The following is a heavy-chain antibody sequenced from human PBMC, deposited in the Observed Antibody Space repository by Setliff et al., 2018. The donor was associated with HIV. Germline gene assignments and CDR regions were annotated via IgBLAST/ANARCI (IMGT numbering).Heavy chain of an antibody. D-gene: IGHD3-16*01. V-gene: IGHV4-38-2*01. CDR1: GYSISIGYY. CDR3: ARFYDYYGHRLDY. Sequence: SETLSLTCAVSGYSISIGYYWGWIRQAPGKGLEWIGNIYHSGITYYNPSLKSRVTIFIDTSKNQFSLRLSSVTAADTAVYYCARFYDYYGHRLDYWGQGTQVTVSS. J-gene: IGHJ4*02. CDR2: IYHSGIT.